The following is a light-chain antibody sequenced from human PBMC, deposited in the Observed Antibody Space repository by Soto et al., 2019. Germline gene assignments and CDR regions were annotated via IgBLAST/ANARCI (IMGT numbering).Light chain of an antibody. CDR2: AAS. CDR1: QGIYNY. J-gene: IGKJ5*01. V-gene: IGKV1-27*01. CDR3: HKYNSSLLT. Sequence: DIQMTQSPSSLSASVGDRVTITCRASQGIYNYLAWYQQKPGKAPKLLIYAASTLEAGVPSRFSGSGSGTDFTLTISSLQHEDVATYYCHKYNSSLLTFGQGTRLEIK.